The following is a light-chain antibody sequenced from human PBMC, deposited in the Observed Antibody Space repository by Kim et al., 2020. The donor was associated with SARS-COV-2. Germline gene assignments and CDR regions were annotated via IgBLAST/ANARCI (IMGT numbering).Light chain of an antibody. Sequence: DIVMTQSPDSLAVSLGERATINCKSSQSVLYSSNNKNYLAWHQQKPGQPPKVVIYWASTRESGVPYRFSGSGSGTDFTLTISSLQAEDVAVYYCQQYYSTPRTFGQGTKVDIK. CDR1: QSVLYSSNNKNY. CDR2: WAS. J-gene: IGKJ1*01. CDR3: QQYYSTPRT. V-gene: IGKV4-1*01.